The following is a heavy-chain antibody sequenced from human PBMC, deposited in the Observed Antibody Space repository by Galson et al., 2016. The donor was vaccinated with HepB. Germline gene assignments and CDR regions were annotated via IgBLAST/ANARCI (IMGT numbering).Heavy chain of an antibody. J-gene: IGHJ4*02. CDR1: GFFFSSSG. CDR3: ARGNTWSGCARYLEC. D-gene: IGHD3-3*01. V-gene: IGHV3-33*01. Sequence: SLRLSCAASGFFFSSSGMHWVRQAPGKGLEWVAVIWDDGSNKYYADSVKGRFTISTDNYKNTLYLQMNSLSAEDTAVYYCARGNTWSGCARYLECWGQGTLVTGS. CDR2: IWDDGSNK.